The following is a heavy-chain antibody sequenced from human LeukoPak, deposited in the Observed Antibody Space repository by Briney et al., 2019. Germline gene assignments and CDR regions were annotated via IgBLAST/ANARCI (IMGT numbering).Heavy chain of an antibody. D-gene: IGHD5-24*01. CDR2: INPNSGGT. Sequence: ASVKVSCKASGYTFTGYYMHWVRQAPGQGLEWMGWINPNSGGTNYAQKFQGRVTMTRDTSISTAYVELSRLRSDDTAVYYCASTSEMRQRWFDPWGQGTLVTVSS. J-gene: IGHJ5*02. CDR1: GYTFTGYY. CDR3: ASTSEMRQRWFDP. V-gene: IGHV1-2*02.